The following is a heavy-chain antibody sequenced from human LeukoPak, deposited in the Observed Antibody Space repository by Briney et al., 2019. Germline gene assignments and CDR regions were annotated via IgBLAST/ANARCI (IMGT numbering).Heavy chain of an antibody. Sequence: GGSLRLSCAASGFTVSSNYMSWVRQAPGKGLEWVSVIYSGGATYYADSVKGRFTISRDNSKNTLFLQMNSLKVEDTAVYYCASGTKWELLLNYWGQGTLVAVSS. CDR3: ASGTKWELLLNY. CDR2: IYSGGAT. V-gene: IGHV3-53*01. D-gene: IGHD1-26*01. CDR1: GFTVSSNY. J-gene: IGHJ4*02.